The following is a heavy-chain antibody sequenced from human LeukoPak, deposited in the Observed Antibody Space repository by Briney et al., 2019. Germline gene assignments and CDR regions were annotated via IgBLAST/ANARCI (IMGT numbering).Heavy chain of an antibody. CDR1: GFSFTTYW. CDR3: ARRGGSPNLYGMDI. Sequence: GESLKISCKGSGFSFTTYWIAWVRQLPGKGLELMGIIFPGDSDTRHSPSFQGQVTISADKSISTAHLQWTSLKASDTAIYYCARRGGSPNLYGMDIRGQGTTVTVSS. J-gene: IGHJ6*02. D-gene: IGHD2-15*01. V-gene: IGHV5-51*01. CDR2: IFPGDSDT.